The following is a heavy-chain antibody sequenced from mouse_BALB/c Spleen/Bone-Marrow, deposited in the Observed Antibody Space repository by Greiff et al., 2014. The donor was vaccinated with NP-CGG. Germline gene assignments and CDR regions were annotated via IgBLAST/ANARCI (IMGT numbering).Heavy chain of an antibody. CDR1: GFDFSRYW. D-gene: IGHD2-14*01. Sequence: VQLQQSGGGLVQPGGSLKLSCAASGFDFSRYWMSWVRQAPGKGLEWIGEINPDSSTINYRPSLKDKFIISRDNAKNTLYLQMSKVRSEDTALYYCARPRGNYAMDYWGQGTSVTVSS. CDR2: INPDSSTI. J-gene: IGHJ4*01. V-gene: IGHV4-1*02. CDR3: ARPRGNYAMDY.